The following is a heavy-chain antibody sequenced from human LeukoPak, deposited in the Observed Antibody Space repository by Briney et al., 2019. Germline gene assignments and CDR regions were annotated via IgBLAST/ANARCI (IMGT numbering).Heavy chain of an antibody. D-gene: IGHD3-22*01. CDR1: GFAFSGYG. J-gene: IGHJ4*02. V-gene: IGHV3-30*02. CDR3: ARDFYHDSSGCIDY. Sequence: GGSLRLSCAASGFAFSGYGMHWVRQAPGKGLEWVAIIWYDGSNKCYSDSVKGRFTISRDNSKNTLYVQMNSLRAEDTAVYYRARDFYHDSSGCIDYWGQGTLVTVSS. CDR2: IWYDGSNK.